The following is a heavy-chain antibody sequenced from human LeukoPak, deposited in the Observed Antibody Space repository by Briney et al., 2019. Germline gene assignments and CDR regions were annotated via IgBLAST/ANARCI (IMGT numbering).Heavy chain of an antibody. J-gene: IGHJ4*02. D-gene: IGHD6-13*01. CDR2: ISGSGGST. Sequence: PGGSLRLSCAASGFTFSSYAMSWVRQAPGKGLEWVSAISGSGGSTYYADSVKGRFTISRDNSKNTLYPQMNSLRAEDTAVYYCAHLHSSSWYIDYWGQGTLVTVSS. V-gene: IGHV3-23*01. CDR1: GFTFSSYA. CDR3: AHLHSSSWYIDY.